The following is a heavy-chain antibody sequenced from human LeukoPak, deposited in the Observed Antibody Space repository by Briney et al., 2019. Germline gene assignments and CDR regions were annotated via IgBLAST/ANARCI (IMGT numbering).Heavy chain of an antibody. V-gene: IGHV3-11*01. D-gene: IGHD5-18*01. CDR3: ARDGILGYSYAAPDY. CDR1: GFTFSDYY. Sequence: GGSLRLSCAASGFTFSDYYMSWIRQAPGKGLERVSYISSSGSTIYYADSVKGRFTISRDNAKNSLYLQMNSLRAEDTAVYYCARDGILGYSYAAPDYWGQGTLVTVSS. CDR2: ISSSGSTI. J-gene: IGHJ4*02.